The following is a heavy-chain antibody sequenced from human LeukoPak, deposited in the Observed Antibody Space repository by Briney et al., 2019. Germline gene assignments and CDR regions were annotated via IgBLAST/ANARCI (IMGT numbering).Heavy chain of an antibody. CDR3: ARDCGSSCSWGYYYYMDV. CDR2: ISGSGGST. D-gene: IGHD6-13*01. CDR1: GFTFSSYA. Sequence: GGSLRLSCAASGFTFSSYAMSWVRQAPGKGLEWVSAISGSGGSTYYADSVKGRFTISRDNAKNSLYLQMNSLRAEDTAVYYCARDCGSSCSWGYYYYMDVWGKGTTVTVSS. V-gene: IGHV3-23*01. J-gene: IGHJ6*03.